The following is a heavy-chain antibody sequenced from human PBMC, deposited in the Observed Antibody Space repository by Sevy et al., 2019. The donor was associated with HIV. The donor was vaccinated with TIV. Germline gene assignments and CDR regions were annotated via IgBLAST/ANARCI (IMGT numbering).Heavy chain of an antibody. J-gene: IGHJ5*02. D-gene: IGHD3-10*01. Sequence: GGSLRLSCAASGFTFSDYYMSWIRQAPGKGLEWVSYISSSGSTIYYADSVKGRFTISRDNAKNSLYLQMNSLRAEDTAVYYCARVSGPITMVRGASNWFDPWGQGTLVTVSS. V-gene: IGHV3-11*01. CDR2: ISSSGSTI. CDR3: ARVSGPITMVRGASNWFDP. CDR1: GFTFSDYY.